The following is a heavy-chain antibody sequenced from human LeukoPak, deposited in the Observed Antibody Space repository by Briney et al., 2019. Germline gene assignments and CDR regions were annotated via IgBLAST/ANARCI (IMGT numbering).Heavy chain of an antibody. CDR1: GYTLTTYY. CDR2: INPKSGGT. D-gene: IGHD2-21*02. V-gene: IGHV1-2*02. Sequence: ASVKVSCRASGYTLTTYYVHWVRQAPGQGLEWMGRINPKSGGTDYTQKFQGRVTLTRDTSINTAYMELSSLRSDDTAVYYCARAKLDDCGGVCDQYFQHWGQGTLVTVSS. CDR3: ARAKLDDCGGVCDQYFQH. J-gene: IGHJ1*01.